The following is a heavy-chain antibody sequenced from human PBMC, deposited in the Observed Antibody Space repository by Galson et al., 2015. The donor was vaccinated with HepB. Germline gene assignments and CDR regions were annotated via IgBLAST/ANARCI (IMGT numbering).Heavy chain of an antibody. CDR3: AREEINRLPGPFDY. CDR1: GGSISSGSYY. CDR2: IYTSGST. V-gene: IGHV4-61*02. J-gene: IGHJ4*02. Sequence: TLSLTCTVSGGSISSGSYYWSWIRQPAGTGLEWIGRIYTSGSTNYNPSLKSRVTISVDTSKNQFSLKLSSVTAADTAVYYCAREEINRLPGPFDYWGQGTLVTVSS. D-gene: IGHD1-1*01.